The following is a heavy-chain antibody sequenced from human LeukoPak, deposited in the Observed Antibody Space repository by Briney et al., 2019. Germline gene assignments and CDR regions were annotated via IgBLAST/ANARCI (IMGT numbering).Heavy chain of an antibody. Sequence: GGSLRLSCAASGFTFSSYAMSWVRQAPGKGLEWVSAISGSGGSTCYADSVKGRFTISRDNSKNTLYLQMNSLRAEDTAVYYCAKKTYYDILTGPYDYWGQGTLVTVSS. CDR1: GFTFSSYA. CDR2: ISGSGGST. CDR3: AKKTYYDILTGPYDY. D-gene: IGHD3-9*01. V-gene: IGHV3-23*01. J-gene: IGHJ4*02.